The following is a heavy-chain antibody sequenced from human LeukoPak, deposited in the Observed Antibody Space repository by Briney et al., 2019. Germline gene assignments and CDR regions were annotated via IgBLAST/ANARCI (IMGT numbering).Heavy chain of an antibody. CDR1: GYTFTNYY. D-gene: IGHD3-22*01. CDR2: INPSGGST. V-gene: IGHV1-46*01. Sequence: ASVTVSCKASGYTFTNYYMHWVRQAAGQGLEWMGIINPSGGSTSYAQKFQGRVTMTRDTSTSTVYMELSSLRSEDTAVYYCAMGYYYDSSGYYYDAFDIWGQGTMVTVSS. J-gene: IGHJ3*02. CDR3: AMGYYYDSSGYYYDAFDI.